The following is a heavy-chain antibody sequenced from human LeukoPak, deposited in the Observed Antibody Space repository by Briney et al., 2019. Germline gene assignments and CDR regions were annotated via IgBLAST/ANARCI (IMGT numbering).Heavy chain of an antibody. V-gene: IGHV3-7*01. D-gene: IGHD6-19*01. CDR2: IKQDGSEK. CDR1: GFTFSSYW. Sequence: GGSLRLSCAASGFTFSSYWMSWVRQAPGKGLEWVANIKQDGSEKYYVDSVKGRFTISRDNAKNSLYLQMNSLRAEDTAVCYCAREPRVAVVPYFDYWGQGTLVTVSS. J-gene: IGHJ4*02. CDR3: AREPRVAVVPYFDY.